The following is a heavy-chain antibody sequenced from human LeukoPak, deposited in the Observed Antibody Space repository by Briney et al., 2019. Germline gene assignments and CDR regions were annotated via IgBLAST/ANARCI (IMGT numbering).Heavy chain of an antibody. J-gene: IGHJ5*02. CDR1: GGSISNYY. V-gene: IGHV4-59*08. CDR2: IYYSGST. Sequence: SETLSLTCTVSGGSISNYYWSWIRQPPGKGLEWIGYIYYSGSTNYNPSLKSRVTTSVDMSKNQFSLKLSSVTAADTAVYYCARLGSGSLSIDWFDPWGQGTLVTVSS. CDR3: ARLGSGSLSIDWFDP. D-gene: IGHD3-10*01.